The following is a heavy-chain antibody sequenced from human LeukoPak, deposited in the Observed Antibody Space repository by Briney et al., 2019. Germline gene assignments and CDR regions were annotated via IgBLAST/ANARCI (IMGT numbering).Heavy chain of an antibody. CDR3: ARGSNSALDC. CDR2: TFYGSKWYF. V-gene: IGHV6-1*01. J-gene: IGHJ4*02. Sequence: SQTLSLTCAISGDNIFSSGVAWNWIRQSPSRGLEWLGRTFYGSKWYFDYAVSVEGRITINPDTSKNQFSLHLNSVTPEDMAVYYCARGSNSALDCWGQGTLVTVST. D-gene: IGHD2-21*01. CDR1: GDNIFSSGVA.